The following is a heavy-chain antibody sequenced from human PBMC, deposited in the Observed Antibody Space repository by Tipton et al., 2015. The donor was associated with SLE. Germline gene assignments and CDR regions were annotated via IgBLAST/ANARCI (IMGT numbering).Heavy chain of an antibody. CDR2: ISSSSSTI. J-gene: IGHJ4*02. CDR1: GFTFSSYS. CDR3: AKAPKVMVQGVISSH. V-gene: IGHV3-48*01. Sequence: GSLRLSCAASGFTFSSYSMNWVRQAPGKGLEWVSYISSSSSTIYYADSVKGRFTISRDNSKNTLYLQMNSLRAEDTAVYYCAKAPKVMVQGVISSHWGQGTLVTVSS. D-gene: IGHD3-10*01.